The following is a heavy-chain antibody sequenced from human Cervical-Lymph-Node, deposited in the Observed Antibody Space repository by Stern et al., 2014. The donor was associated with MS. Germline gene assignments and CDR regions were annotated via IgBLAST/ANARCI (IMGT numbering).Heavy chain of an antibody. CDR1: GYTFTSYW. CDR3: ARQRYFDY. CDR2: IFPGGSDI. V-gene: IGHV5-51*01. J-gene: IGHJ4*02. Sequence: VQLVQSGPEVKRPGESLKISCQASGYTFTSYWIGWVRQMPGKGLEWIAIIFPGGSDIRYSPSSQGQVTIQADKPSSPAYLQWNNLKASETAIYYCARQRYFDYWGQGTLVTVSS.